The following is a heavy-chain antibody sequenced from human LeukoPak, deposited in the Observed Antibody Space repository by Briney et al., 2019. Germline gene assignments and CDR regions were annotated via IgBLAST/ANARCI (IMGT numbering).Heavy chain of an antibody. CDR3: ATSTAAAGTD. CDR2: IRQDGSDK. CDR1: GFTFSNVW. V-gene: IGHV3-7*03. J-gene: IGHJ4*02. D-gene: IGHD6-13*01. Sequence: GGSLRLSCAASGFTFSNVWMSWVRQAPGKGLKWVANIRQDGSDKYYADSVKGRFTFSIDNAKNSLYLQMNSLRAEDTAIYYCATSTAAAGTDWGQGTLVTVSS.